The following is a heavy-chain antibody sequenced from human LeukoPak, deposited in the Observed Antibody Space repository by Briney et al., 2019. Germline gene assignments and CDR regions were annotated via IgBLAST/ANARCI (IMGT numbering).Heavy chain of an antibody. CDR2: ISAYNGNT. V-gene: IGHV1-18*01. CDR1: GYTFTSYG. Sequence: GASVKVSFKASGYTFTSYGISWVRQAPGQGLEWMGWISAYNGNTNYAQKLQGRVTMTTDTSTSTAYMELRSLRSDDTAVYYCARVRAIFGVVIELSYGMDVWGQGTTVTVSS. D-gene: IGHD3-3*01. J-gene: IGHJ6*02. CDR3: ARVRAIFGVVIELSYGMDV.